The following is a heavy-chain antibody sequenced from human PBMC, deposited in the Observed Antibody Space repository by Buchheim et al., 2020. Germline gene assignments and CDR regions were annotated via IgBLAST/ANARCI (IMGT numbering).Heavy chain of an antibody. J-gene: IGHJ4*02. D-gene: IGHD6-19*01. CDR2: IYTSGST. CDR3: ARGTMQWLDYYFDY. V-gene: IGHV4-4*07. CDR1: GGSISSYY. Sequence: QVQLQESGPGLVKPSETLSLTCTVSGGSISSYYWSWIRQPAGQGLEWIGRIYTSGSTNYNPSLKRRVTMSVDTSKNQFSLKLGSVTAADTAGYYCARGTMQWLDYYFDYWGQGTL.